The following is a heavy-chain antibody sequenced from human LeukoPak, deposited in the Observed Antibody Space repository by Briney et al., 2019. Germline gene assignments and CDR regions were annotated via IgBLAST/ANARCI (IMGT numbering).Heavy chain of an antibody. V-gene: IGHV4-39*01. Sequence: SETLSLTCTVSGGSISSSNYYWGWIRQPPGKGLEWIGSIYYSGRTYYNPYLKSRVTISVDTSKNQFSLRLGSVTAADTAVYYCARLGPYCGGDCYPPSFDYWGQGTLVTVSS. CDR3: ARLGPYCGGDCYPPSFDY. CDR2: IYYSGRT. D-gene: IGHD2-21*02. J-gene: IGHJ4*02. CDR1: GGSISSSNYY.